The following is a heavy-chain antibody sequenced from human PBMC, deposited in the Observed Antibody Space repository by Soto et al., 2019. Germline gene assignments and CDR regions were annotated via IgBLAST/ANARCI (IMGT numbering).Heavy chain of an antibody. J-gene: IGHJ4*02. CDR3: AREKGLVVVAATCFDY. CDR2: ISYDGSNK. D-gene: IGHD2-15*01. V-gene: IGHV3-30-3*01. Sequence: QVQLVESGGGVVQPGRSLRLSCAASGFTFSSYAMHWVRQAPGKGLEWVAVISYDGSNKYYADSVKGRFTISRDNSKNTLYLQMNSLRAEDTAVYYCAREKGLVVVAATCFDYWGQGTLVTVSS. CDR1: GFTFSSYA.